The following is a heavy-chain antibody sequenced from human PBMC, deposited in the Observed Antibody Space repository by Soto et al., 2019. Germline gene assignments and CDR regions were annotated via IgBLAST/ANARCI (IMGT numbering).Heavy chain of an antibody. CDR2: INTGNGNT. Sequence: ASVKVSCKASGYTFTTYAVHWVRQSPGQGLEWMGWINTGNGNTKYSEKLQGRLTITKDTSASTAYMELSSLTSEDTAVYFCARDERVGSAWG. CDR1: GYTFTTYA. CDR3: ARDERVGSA. J-gene: IGHJ5*01. D-gene: IGHD3-10*01. V-gene: IGHV1-3*04.